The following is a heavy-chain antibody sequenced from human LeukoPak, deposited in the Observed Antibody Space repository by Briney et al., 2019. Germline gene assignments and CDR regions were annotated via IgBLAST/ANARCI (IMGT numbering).Heavy chain of an antibody. V-gene: IGHV3-21*01. Sequence: GGSLRLSCAASGFTFSSYWMNWVRQASGKGLEWVSFISSSSTYIYYADSVKGRFTISRDDAKNSLYLQMSSLRADDTAVYYCARDRVVSGRFGEVASWGQGTLVTVSS. CDR1: GFTFSSYW. J-gene: IGHJ5*01. D-gene: IGHD3-10*01. CDR2: ISSSSTYI. CDR3: ARDRVVSGRFGEVAS.